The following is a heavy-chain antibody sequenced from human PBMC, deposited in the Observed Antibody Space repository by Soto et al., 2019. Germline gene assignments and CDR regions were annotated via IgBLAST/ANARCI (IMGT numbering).Heavy chain of an antibody. J-gene: IGHJ4*02. V-gene: IGHV3-30-3*01. CDR2: ISYDGSKK. CDR1: GFNLSSSA. D-gene: IGHD2-2*01. Sequence: GSLRLSCAASGFNLSSSAMNWVLQAPGKGLEWPSVISYDGSKKYYADSVQGRFTISRDDSKNTLYLQMHSLRADDTAVYYCTRDRCSGTSCYFRYWGQGTLVTVS. CDR3: TRDRCSGTSCYFRY.